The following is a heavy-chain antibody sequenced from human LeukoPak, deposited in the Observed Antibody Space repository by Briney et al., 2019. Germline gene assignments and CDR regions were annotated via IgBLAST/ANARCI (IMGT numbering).Heavy chain of an antibody. CDR1: GFTFSSHG. CDR2: ISPSGGIT. V-gene: IGHV3-23*01. CDR3: AKDDAWGRYKD. Sequence: GGSLRLSCAASGFTFSSHGMNWVRQAPGKGLEWVSGISPSGGITYYTDSVKGWFTISRDNSKNTVSLQMNSLRGEDTAVYYCAKDDAWGRYKDWGQGTLVTVSS. D-gene: IGHD3-16*01. J-gene: IGHJ1*01.